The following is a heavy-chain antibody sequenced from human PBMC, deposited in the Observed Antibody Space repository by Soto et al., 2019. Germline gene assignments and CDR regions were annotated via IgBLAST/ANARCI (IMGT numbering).Heavy chain of an antibody. CDR1: GFSLTTEGVG. CDR2: IYWHEDV. D-gene: IGHD1-7*01. Sequence: GPTLVNPTQTLTVTCTISGFSLTTEGVGVGWIRQPPGKALEWLASIYWHEDVRKNPSLGNRVTITRDTAKRQVVLTLTNMDPVDTATYYCIRAFDWNYDWDQGILVTVSS. CDR3: IRAFDWNYD. V-gene: IGHV2-5*04. J-gene: IGHJ4*02.